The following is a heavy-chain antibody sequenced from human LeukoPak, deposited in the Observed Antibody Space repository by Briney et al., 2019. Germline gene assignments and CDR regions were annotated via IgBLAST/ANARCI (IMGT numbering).Heavy chain of an antibody. CDR1: GYSFSNYW. J-gene: IGHJ5*02. CDR3: PRRLLSSTIFGVQSNWFDP. CDR2: IYPGDSDT. Sequence: GESLKISCKGSGYSFSNYWIGWVRQMPGKGLEWMGIIYPGDSDTRYSPSFNGQVTISADKSISTAYLQWSSLKASDTAMYYCPRRLLSSTIFGVQSNWFDPSGQGTLVTVSS. V-gene: IGHV5-51*01. D-gene: IGHD3-3*01.